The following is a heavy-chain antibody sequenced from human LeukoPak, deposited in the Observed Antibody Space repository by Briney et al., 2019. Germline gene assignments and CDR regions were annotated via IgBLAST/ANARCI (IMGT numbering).Heavy chain of an antibody. Sequence: ASVKVSCKASGGTFSSYAISWVRQAPGQGLEWMGGVIPIFGTANYAQKFQGRVTITADESTNTAYMELSSLRSEDTAVYYCARDASYSGFDYWGQGTLVTVSS. V-gene: IGHV1-69*13. CDR1: GGTFSSYA. CDR3: ARDASYSGFDY. CDR2: VIPIFGTA. J-gene: IGHJ4*02. D-gene: IGHD5-12*01.